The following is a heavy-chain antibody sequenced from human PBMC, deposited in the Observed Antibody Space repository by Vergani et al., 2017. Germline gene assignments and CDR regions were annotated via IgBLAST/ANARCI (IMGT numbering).Heavy chain of an antibody. J-gene: IGHJ5*02. V-gene: IGHV5-10-1*03. Sequence: EVQLVQSGAEVKKPGESLRISCKGSGYSFTSYWISWVRQMPGKGLEWMGRIDPSDFYTNYSPSFQGHVTISADKSISTAYLQWCSLKASDTAMYYCARVGWSYYDSSGYYYAPGGWFDPWGQGTLVTVSS. CDR1: GYSFTSYW. CDR2: IDPSDFYT. D-gene: IGHD3-22*01. CDR3: ARVGWSYYDSSGYYYAPGGWFDP.